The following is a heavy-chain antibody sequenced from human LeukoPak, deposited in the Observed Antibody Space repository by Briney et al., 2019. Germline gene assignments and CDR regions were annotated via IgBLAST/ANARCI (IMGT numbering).Heavy chain of an antibody. Sequence: SETLSLTCAVYGGSFSGYYWSWIRQPPGKGLEWIGEINHSGSTNYNPSLKSRVTISVDTSKNQFSLKLSSVTAADTAVYYCAKKTLASIVVVVAATTKGWFDPWGQGTLVTVSS. CDR3: AKKTLASIVVVVAATTKGWFDP. V-gene: IGHV4-34*01. CDR1: GGSFSGYY. J-gene: IGHJ5*02. D-gene: IGHD2-15*01. CDR2: INHSGST.